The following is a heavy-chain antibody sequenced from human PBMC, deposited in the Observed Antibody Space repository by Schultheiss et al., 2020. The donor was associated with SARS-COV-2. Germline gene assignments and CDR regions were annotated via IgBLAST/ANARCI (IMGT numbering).Heavy chain of an antibody. D-gene: IGHD2-21*01. CDR3: ARDTHITAQEGDAFDI. CDR2: INPNSGGT. V-gene: IGHV1-2*02. Sequence: ASVKVSCKASGYTFTSYYMHWVRQAPGQGLERMGWINPNSGGTNYAQKFQGRVTITADKSTSTAYMELSSLRSEDTAVYYCARDTHITAQEGDAFDIWGQGTMVTVSS. J-gene: IGHJ3*02. CDR1: GYTFTSYY.